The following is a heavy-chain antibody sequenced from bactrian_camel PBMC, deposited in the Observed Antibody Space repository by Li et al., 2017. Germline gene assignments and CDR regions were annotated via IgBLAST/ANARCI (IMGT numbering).Heavy chain of an antibody. CDR1: GFTFSHYA. CDR2: IYTGGDST. J-gene: IGHJ4*01. V-gene: IGHV3S42*01. Sequence: DVQLVESGGGFVQPGGSLRLSCAASGFTFSHYAMSWVRQAPGKGLEWVSSIYTGGDSTTYADSAKGRFTISEDYAQNTLYLQMNNLRADDTAMYYCAIGLFADFGLGRGTQVTVS. D-gene: IGHD5*01.